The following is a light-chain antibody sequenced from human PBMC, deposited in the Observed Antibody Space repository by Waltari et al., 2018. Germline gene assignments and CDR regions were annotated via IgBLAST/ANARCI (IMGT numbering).Light chain of an antibody. CDR2: DAS. CDR3: LLSFSGADVV. J-gene: IGLJ2*01. Sequence: QAVVTQEPSLTVSPGGTVTLTCGSNTGAVTSGHFPYRFQQKPGQAPVTLIYDASNRHSWTPARFSGSLLGGKAALTLSGAQPEDEADYYCLLSFSGADVVFGGGTKLTVL. V-gene: IGLV7-46*01. CDR1: TGAVTSGHF.